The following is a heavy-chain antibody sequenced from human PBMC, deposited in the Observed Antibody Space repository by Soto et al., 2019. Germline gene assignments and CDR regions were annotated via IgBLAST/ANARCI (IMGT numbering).Heavy chain of an antibody. D-gene: IGHD2-15*01. CDR2: IYYSGST. J-gene: IGHJ6*02. CDR3: ARVNRVAAAPVYYYYGMDV. Sequence: KGLEWIGYIYYSGSTNYNPSLKSRVTISVDTSKNQFSLKLSSVTAADTAVYYCARVNRVAAAPVYYYYGMDVWGQGTTVTVSS. V-gene: IGHV4-59*01.